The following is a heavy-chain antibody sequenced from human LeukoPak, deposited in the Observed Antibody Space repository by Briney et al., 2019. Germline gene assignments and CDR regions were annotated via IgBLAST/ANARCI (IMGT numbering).Heavy chain of an antibody. CDR2: ISASGGGT. V-gene: IGHV3-23*01. D-gene: IGHD1-26*01. CDR1: GFTFTTYW. J-gene: IGHJ6*03. Sequence: GGSLRLSCAASGFTFTTYWMSWVRQAPGKGLEWVSSISASGGGTHYTGSVKGRFTISRDNSKKTIYLQMNSLRVDDTAKYFCAAWDPNFYYMDVWGKGTTVTVSS. CDR3: AAWDPNFYYMDV.